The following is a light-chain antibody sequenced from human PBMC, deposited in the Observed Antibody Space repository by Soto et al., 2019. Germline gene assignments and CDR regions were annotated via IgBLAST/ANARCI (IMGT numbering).Light chain of an antibody. Sequence: QSVLTQPPSASGTPGQTVTISSSGSSSNIGTNYVFWYQQLPGTAPKLLIYGNNQRPSGVPDRFSGSRSGTSASLAISRLRAEDEADYYCAVLDDRLSRVVFGGWTELTVL. CDR2: GNN. J-gene: IGLJ3*02. CDR3: AVLDDRLSRVV. V-gene: IGLV1-47*01. CDR1: SSNIGTNY.